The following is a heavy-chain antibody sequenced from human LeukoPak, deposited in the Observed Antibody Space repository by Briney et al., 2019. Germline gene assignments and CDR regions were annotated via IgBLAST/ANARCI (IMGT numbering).Heavy chain of an antibody. CDR3: AKEGYSGYYAFDI. CDR1: RFIFSDHY. CDR2: ISTSGSYT. D-gene: IGHD5-12*01. J-gene: IGHJ3*02. Sequence: PGGSLRLSCAASRFIFSDHYVSWIRQAPGKGLEWVSYISTSGSYTNYADSVKGRFTISRDNAKNSLYLQMNSLRADDTAMYYCAKEGYSGYYAFDIWGQGTMVTVSS. V-gene: IGHV3-11*05.